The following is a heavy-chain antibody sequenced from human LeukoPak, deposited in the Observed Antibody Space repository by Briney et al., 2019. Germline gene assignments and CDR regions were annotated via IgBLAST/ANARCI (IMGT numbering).Heavy chain of an antibody. Sequence: PSETLSLTCTVSGGSISSYYWSWIRQPAGKGLEWIGRIYTSGSTNYNPSLKSRVTMSVDTSKNQSSLKLSSVTAADTAVYYCARGWYYDILTGYYNGFDYWGQGTLVTVSS. D-gene: IGHD3-9*01. CDR1: GGSISSYY. J-gene: IGHJ4*02. CDR2: IYTSGST. V-gene: IGHV4-4*07. CDR3: ARGWYYDILTGYYNGFDY.